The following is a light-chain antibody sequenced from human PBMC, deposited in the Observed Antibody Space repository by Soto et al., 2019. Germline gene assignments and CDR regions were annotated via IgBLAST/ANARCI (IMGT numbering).Light chain of an antibody. J-gene: IGKJ1*01. V-gene: IGKV1-39*01. Sequence: DIQMTQSPSSLSASVGDRVTITCRSSQIISIYLNWYQQKPGKTSKLLIYAASSLQSGVPSRFSSSGSGTDFTLTISSLQPEDFATYYCQQSDSTPWTFGHGTKGEIK. CDR2: AAS. CDR1: QIISIY. CDR3: QQSDSTPWT.